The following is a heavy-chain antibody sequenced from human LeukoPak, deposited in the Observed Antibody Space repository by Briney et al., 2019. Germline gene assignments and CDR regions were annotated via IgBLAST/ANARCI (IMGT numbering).Heavy chain of an antibody. J-gene: IGHJ4*02. CDR1: GFTFSAYG. CDR2: IWNDGSKK. V-gene: IGHV3-33*01. D-gene: IGHD6-19*01. Sequence: PGLSLRLSCVASGFTFSAYGMDWVRQAPGKGLECAADIWNDGSKKYYTDPARGGFTIPRDDPKNTVYLQMTSLRAEDPAVYYCARSNGGVPIGGGHSSGWADNWGRGTLVIVSS. CDR3: ARSNGGVPIGGGHSSGWADN.